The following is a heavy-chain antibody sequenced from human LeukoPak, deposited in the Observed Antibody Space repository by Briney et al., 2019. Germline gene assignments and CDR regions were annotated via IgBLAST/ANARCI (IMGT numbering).Heavy chain of an antibody. CDR2: ISYDGSNK. CDR3: AKDPRRYSGYGGHFDY. J-gene: IGHJ4*01. CDR1: GFTFSSYG. V-gene: IGHV3-30*18. Sequence: PGGSLRLSCAASGFTFSSYGMHWVRQAPGKGLEWVAVISYDGSNKYYADSVKGRFTISRDNSKNTLYLQTNSLRAEDTAVYYCAKDPRRYSGYGGHFDYWGQGTLVTVSS. D-gene: IGHD5-12*01.